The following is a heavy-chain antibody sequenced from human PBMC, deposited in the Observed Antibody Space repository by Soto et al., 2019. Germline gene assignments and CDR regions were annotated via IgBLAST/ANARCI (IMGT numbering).Heavy chain of an antibody. D-gene: IGHD6-13*01. Sequence: GESLKISCKGSGYSFTSYWIGWVRQMPGKGLEWMGIIYPGDSDTRYSPSFQGQVAISADKSISTAYLQWSSLKASDTAMYYCARLEGESSSWYPVNQLFEYWGQGTLVTVSS. CDR3: ARLEGESSSWYPVNQLFEY. CDR2: IYPGDSDT. V-gene: IGHV5-51*01. J-gene: IGHJ4*02. CDR1: GYSFTSYW.